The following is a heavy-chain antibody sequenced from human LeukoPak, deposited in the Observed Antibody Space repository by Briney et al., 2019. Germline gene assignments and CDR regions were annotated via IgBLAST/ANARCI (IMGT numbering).Heavy chain of an antibody. Sequence: GGSLRLSCAASGFTFDDYAMHWVRQAPGKGLEWVSGISWNSGSIGYADSVKGRFTISRDNAKNSLYLQMNSLRAEDTALYYCAKVSGYYNYYNGMDVWGQGTTVTVSS. CDR1: GFTFDDYA. CDR2: ISWNSGSI. CDR3: AKVSGYYNYYNGMDV. J-gene: IGHJ6*02. V-gene: IGHV3-9*01.